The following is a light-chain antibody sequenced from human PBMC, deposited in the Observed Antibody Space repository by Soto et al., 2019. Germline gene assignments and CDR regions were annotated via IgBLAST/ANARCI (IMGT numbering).Light chain of an antibody. J-gene: IGKJ5*01. V-gene: IGKV3-20*01. CDR3: HQYGSTPLIT. CDR2: GAS. CDR1: QSVSSSY. Sequence: EIVLTQSPGTLSLSPGERATLSCRASQSVSSSYLAWYQQKPGQASRLLIYGASSRATGIPDRLSGSGSGTDFTLTISRLEPEDFAVYYCHQYGSTPLITFGQGTRLEIK.